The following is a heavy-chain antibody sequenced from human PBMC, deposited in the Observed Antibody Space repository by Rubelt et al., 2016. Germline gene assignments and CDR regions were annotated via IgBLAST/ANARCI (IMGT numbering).Heavy chain of an antibody. J-gene: IGHJ5*02. D-gene: IGHD2-15*01. CDR2: ISGSGGTT. V-gene: IGHV3-23*04. CDR3: ARGGYCSEGTCYNWFDP. Sequence: EVQLVESGGGLLQPGGSLRLSCAASGFTFSSYGMSWVRQSPGKGLEWVSGISGSGGTTYYANSVKGRFTISRDNSKNTLYLQLNSLRAEDTAVYYCARGGYCSEGTCYNWFDPWGQGTLVTVSS. CDR1: GFTFSSYG.